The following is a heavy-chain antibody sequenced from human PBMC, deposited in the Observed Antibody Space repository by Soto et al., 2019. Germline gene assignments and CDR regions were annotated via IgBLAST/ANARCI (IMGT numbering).Heavy chain of an antibody. CDR3: ARQLPLSGSCYYYGMDV. D-gene: IGHD1-26*01. CDR1: GYSFTSYW. J-gene: IGHJ6*02. CDR2: IDPSDSYT. V-gene: IGHV5-10-1*01. Sequence: GESLKISCKGSGYSFTSYWISWVRQMPGKGLEWMGRIDPSDSYTNYSPSFQGHVTISADKSISTAYLQWSSLKASDTAMYYCARQLPLSGSCYYYGMDVWGQGTTVTVSS.